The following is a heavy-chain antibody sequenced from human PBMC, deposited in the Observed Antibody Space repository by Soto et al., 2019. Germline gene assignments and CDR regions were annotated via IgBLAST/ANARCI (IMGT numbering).Heavy chain of an antibody. CDR1: GFTFSGSA. CDR2: IRSKANSYAT. D-gene: IGHD3-22*01. CDR3: ARENDSSGYYYDY. Sequence: GGSVRLSCAASGFTFSGSAMHWVRQASGKGLEWVGRIRSKANSYATAYAASVKGRFTISRDDSKNTLYLQMNSLRAEDTAVYYCARENDSSGYYYDYWGQGTLVTVSS. J-gene: IGHJ4*02. V-gene: IGHV3-73*01.